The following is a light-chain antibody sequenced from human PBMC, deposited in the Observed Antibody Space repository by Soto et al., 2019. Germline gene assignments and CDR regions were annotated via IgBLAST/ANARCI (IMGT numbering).Light chain of an antibody. CDR2: EGS. CDR3: CSYASSSTFV. Sequence: SALTQPASVSGSPGQWITISCTGTSSDVGTYNLVSWYQHHPGKAPKLLIYEGSKRPSGVSNRFSGSKSGNTASLTISGLQAEDEADYYCCSYASSSTFVFGGGTQLTVL. J-gene: IGLJ3*02. V-gene: IGLV2-23*03. CDR1: SSDVGTYNL.